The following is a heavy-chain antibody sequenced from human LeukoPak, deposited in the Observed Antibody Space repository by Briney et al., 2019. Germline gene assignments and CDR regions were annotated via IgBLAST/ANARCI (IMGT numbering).Heavy chain of an antibody. CDR2: ISTYNGKT. V-gene: IGHV1-18*01. Sequence: ASVKVSCKGSGCTFTSYSISWVRQAPGQGLEWMGWISTYNGKTNYAQKFQDRVIMTTDTSTKTVYMELSSLRSDDSAVYYCARHPYYDTSAYYVYWGQGTLVIVSS. D-gene: IGHD3-22*01. CDR1: GCTFTSYS. CDR3: ARHPYYDTSAYYVY. J-gene: IGHJ4*02.